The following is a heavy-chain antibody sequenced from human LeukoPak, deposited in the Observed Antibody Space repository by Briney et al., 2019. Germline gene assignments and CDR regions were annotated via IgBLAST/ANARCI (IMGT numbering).Heavy chain of an antibody. CDR3: ARSPIMTTFGGVIVPFDY. Sequence: GESLKISCKGSGYSFTSYWIGWVRQMPGKGLEWMGIIYPGDSDTRYSPSFQGQVTISADKSISTAYLQWSSLKASDTAMYYCARSPIMTTFGGVIVPFDYWGQGTLVTVSS. J-gene: IGHJ4*02. D-gene: IGHD3-16*02. CDR2: IYPGDSDT. V-gene: IGHV5-51*01. CDR1: GYSFTSYW.